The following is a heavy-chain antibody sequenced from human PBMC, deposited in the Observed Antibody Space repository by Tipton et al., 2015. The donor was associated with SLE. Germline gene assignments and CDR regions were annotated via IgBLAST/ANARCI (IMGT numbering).Heavy chain of an antibody. D-gene: IGHD2-2*01. J-gene: IGHJ4*02. CDR3: ARLVVPAASYFDS. Sequence: TLSLTCAVYGGSFSGYYWSWIRQPPGKGLEWIGEISQSGSTNYNPSLKSRVTISADTSKNQFSLNLSSVTAADTAVYYCARLVVPAASYFDSWGQGTRVTVSS. V-gene: IGHV4-34*01. CDR2: ISQSGST. CDR1: GGSFSGYY.